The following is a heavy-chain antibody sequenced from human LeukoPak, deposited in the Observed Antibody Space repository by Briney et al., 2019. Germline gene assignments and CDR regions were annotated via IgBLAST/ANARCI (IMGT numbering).Heavy chain of an antibody. V-gene: IGHV3-23*01. J-gene: IGHJ4*02. CDR3: ASQYCSGGSCYSLPDY. Sequence: PGGSLRPSCAASGFTFSSYAMSWVRQAPGKGLEWVSAISGSGGSTYYADSVKGRFTISRDNSKNTLYLQMNSLRAEDTAVYYCASQYCSGGSCYSLPDYWGQGTLVTVSS. CDR2: ISGSGGST. D-gene: IGHD2-15*01. CDR1: GFTFSSYA.